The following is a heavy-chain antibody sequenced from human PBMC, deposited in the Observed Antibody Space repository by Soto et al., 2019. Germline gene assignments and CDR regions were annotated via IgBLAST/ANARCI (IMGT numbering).Heavy chain of an antibody. CDR2: MNPNTGNT. CDR1: GYTFTSYD. V-gene: IGHV1-8*01. CDR3: ARNPANTGYFEY. J-gene: IGHJ4*02. Sequence: QVQLVQSGAEVKKPGASVKVSCKASGYTFTSYDINWVRQAPGQGLEWMGWMNPNTGNTGYAQKFQGRFILTRDTSISTAYMELSSLISEDTAEYYCARNPANTGYFEYWGQGTLVTVSS. D-gene: IGHD2-8*02.